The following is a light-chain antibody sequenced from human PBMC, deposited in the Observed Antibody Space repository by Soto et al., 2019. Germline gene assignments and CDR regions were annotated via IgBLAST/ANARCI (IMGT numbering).Light chain of an antibody. CDR2: DVS. CDR1: SSDVSAYNY. Sequence: QSVLTQPRSVSGSPGQSVTISCTGTSSDVSAYNYVSWYQQHPGKAPKLMTYDVSKRPSGVPDRFSGSKSGNTASLTISGLQAEDEADYYCCSYADNYSYVFGTGTRSPS. V-gene: IGLV2-11*01. J-gene: IGLJ1*01. CDR3: CSYADNYSYV.